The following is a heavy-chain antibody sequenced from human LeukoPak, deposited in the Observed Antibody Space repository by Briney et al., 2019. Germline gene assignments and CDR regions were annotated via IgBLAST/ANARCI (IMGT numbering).Heavy chain of an antibody. V-gene: IGHV3-30*02. CDR3: AKERLHKYYYDSSGSYYFDY. CDR1: GFIFSAYG. CDR2: IWYDGGNK. D-gene: IGHD3-22*01. Sequence: GSLRLSCAASGFIFSAYGMHWVRQAPGKGLEWVAVIWYDGGNKYYADSVKGRFTISRDNSKNTLYLQMNSLRAEDTAVYYCAKERLHKYYYDSSGSYYFDYWGQGTLVTVFS. J-gene: IGHJ4*02.